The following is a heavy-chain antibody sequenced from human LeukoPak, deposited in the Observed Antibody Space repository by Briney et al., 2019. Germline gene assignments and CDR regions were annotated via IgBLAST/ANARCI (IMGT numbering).Heavy chain of an antibody. CDR3: ATYSTTWGYFDC. J-gene: IGHJ4*02. CDR1: GGSISSSSYY. Sequence: SETLSLTCTVSGGSISSSSYYWGWIRQPPGKGLEWIGSMHYSGNTFYNPSLKSRVTVSVDTSKNQFSLKLSSVTAADTAVYYCATYSTTWGYFDCWGQGTLVTVSS. V-gene: IGHV4-39*07. D-gene: IGHD6-13*01. CDR2: MHYSGNT.